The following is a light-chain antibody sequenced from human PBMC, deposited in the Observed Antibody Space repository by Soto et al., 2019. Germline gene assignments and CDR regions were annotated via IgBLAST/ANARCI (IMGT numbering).Light chain of an antibody. CDR3: VLYMGVGIFV. Sequence: QAVVTQEPSLSVSPGGTVTLTCGLSSGSVSTSYYPSWYQQTPGQAPRTLIYSTNTRSSGVPDRFSGSILGNKAALTITGAQADDESDYYCVLYMGVGIFVFGGGTKLTVL. CDR2: STN. CDR1: SGSVSTSYY. J-gene: IGLJ3*02. V-gene: IGLV8-61*01.